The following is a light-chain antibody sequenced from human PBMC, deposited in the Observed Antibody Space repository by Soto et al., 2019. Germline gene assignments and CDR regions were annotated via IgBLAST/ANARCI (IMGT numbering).Light chain of an antibody. V-gene: IGLV1-51*01. J-gene: IGLJ1*01. CDR3: GTWDTSLSAYV. CDR1: SSNIGYNF. Sequence: QYVLTQPPSVSAAPGQKVTISCSGSSSNIGYNFVSWYQHLPGTAPKLLSYDNDKRPPGISDRFSGSKSGTSDTLDIAGLQTGDDADYYCGTWDTSLSAYVFGPGTKLTVL. CDR2: DND.